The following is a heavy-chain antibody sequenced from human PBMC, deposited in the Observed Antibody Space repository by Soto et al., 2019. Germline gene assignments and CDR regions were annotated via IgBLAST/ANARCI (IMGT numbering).Heavy chain of an antibody. CDR2: ISGYSGNT. V-gene: IGHV1-18*01. CDR3: ARDFGGATTGLDY. J-gene: IGHJ4*02. CDR1: GYTFTTFG. D-gene: IGHD1-1*01. Sequence: QVHLVQSGAEVKKPGASVKVSCKTPGYTFTTFGISWVRQAPGQGLEWMGFISGYSGNTNYVQNFQGRVTMTTDTSTNTAYMELRSLRYDDTAVYYCARDFGGATTGLDYWGQGTPVTVSS.